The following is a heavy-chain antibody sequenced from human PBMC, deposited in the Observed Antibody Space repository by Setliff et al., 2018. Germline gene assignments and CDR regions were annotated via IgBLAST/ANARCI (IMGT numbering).Heavy chain of an antibody. Sequence: QPAGSLRLSCAPSGFAFSIYAMHWVRQVPGKGLEWVANIWYDGTNKYYADSVKGRFTIPRDNSKNTLYLQMNSLRPEDTAVYYCTKRALYDGSAVWAFDIWGQGTMVTVSS. CDR2: IWYDGTNK. D-gene: IGHD3-22*01. J-gene: IGHJ3*02. V-gene: IGHV3-30*02. CDR1: GFAFSIYA. CDR3: TKRALYDGSAVWAFDI.